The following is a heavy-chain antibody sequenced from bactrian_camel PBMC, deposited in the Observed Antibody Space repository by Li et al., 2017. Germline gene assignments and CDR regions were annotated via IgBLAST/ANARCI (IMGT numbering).Heavy chain of an antibody. CDR2: YAGPQYI. Sequence: HVQLVESGGGSVQAGGSLRLSCAVSVSSANDYCLGWFRQASGKEREAVASYAGPQYINYADSVKGRYTASQDDAHTLSLQMNNLKPEDTAMYYCVADCEFRYGHFDFNIGSRGQGTQVTVS. CDR1: VSSANDYC. V-gene: IGHV3S53*01. J-gene: IGHJ4*01. CDR3: VADCEFRYGHFDFNIGS. D-gene: IGHD2*01.